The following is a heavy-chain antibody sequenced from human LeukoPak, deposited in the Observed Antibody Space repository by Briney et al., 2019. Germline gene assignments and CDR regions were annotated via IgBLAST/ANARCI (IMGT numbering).Heavy chain of an antibody. D-gene: IGHD6-19*01. CDR2: ISAYNGNT. V-gene: IGHV1-18*01. Sequence: ASVKVSCKASGGTFSSYAISWVRQAPGQGLEWMGWISAYNGNTNYAQKLQGRVTTTTDTSTSTAYMELRSLRSDDTAVYYCAREVSSGRRLIDYWGQGTLVTVSS. CDR1: GGTFSSYA. J-gene: IGHJ4*02. CDR3: AREVSSGRRLIDY.